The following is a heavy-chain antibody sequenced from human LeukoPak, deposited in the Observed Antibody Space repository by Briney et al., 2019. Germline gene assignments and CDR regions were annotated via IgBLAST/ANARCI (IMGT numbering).Heavy chain of an antibody. Sequence: GASVKVSCKASGYTFNIYGINWVRQAPGQGLEWIGWISGYNGNTKHAQKFQGRVTMTTDTSTSTAYMELRSLRSDDTAVFYCARGDYGGSADYWGQGTLVTVSS. CDR2: ISGYNGNT. CDR1: GYTFNIYG. J-gene: IGHJ4*02. CDR3: ARGDYGGSADY. V-gene: IGHV1-18*01. D-gene: IGHD4-23*01.